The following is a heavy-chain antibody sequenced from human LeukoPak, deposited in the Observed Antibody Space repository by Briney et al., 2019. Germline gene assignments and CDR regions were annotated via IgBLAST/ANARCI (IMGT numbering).Heavy chain of an antibody. CDR2: IYYSGST. CDR3: ARYIPARPGFDY. J-gene: IGHJ4*02. CDR1: GGSISSYY. V-gene: IGHV4-59*12. Sequence: PSETLSLTCTVSGGSISSYYWSWIRQPPGKGLEWIGYIYYSGSTNYNPSLKSRVTISVDTSKNQSSLKLSSVTVADTAVYYCARYIPARPGFDYWGQGTLVTVSS. D-gene: IGHD6-6*01.